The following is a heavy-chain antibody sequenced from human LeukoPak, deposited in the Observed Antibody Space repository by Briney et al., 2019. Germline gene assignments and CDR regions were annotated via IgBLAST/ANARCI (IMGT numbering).Heavy chain of an antibody. Sequence: SSETQPLPCTVSGDSISSSRVYWAWIRQPPGKGLEWIGSILYTGRTFYNPSLKSRVTISVDTSKNQFSLRLGSVTASDTAVYYCARRDVGATIDYWGQGTLVTVSS. CDR2: ILYTGRT. CDR1: GDSISSSRVY. V-gene: IGHV4-39*01. J-gene: IGHJ4*02. CDR3: ARRDVGATIDY. D-gene: IGHD1-26*01.